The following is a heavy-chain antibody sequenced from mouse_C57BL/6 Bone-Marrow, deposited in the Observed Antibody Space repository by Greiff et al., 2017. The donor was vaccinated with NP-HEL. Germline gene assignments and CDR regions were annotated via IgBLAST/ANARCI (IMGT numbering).Heavy chain of an antibody. D-gene: IGHD1-1*01. CDR1: GYTFTSYG. J-gene: IGHJ2*01. CDR2: IYPRGGNT. Sequence: QVQLQQSGAELARPGASVKLSCKASGYTFTSYGISWVKQRTGQGLEWIGEIYPRGGNTYYNEKFKGKATLTADKSSSTAYMELRSLTSEDSAVYFCSRREYYGSLYYLDYWGQGTTLTVSS. CDR3: SRREYYGSLYYLDY. V-gene: IGHV1-81*01.